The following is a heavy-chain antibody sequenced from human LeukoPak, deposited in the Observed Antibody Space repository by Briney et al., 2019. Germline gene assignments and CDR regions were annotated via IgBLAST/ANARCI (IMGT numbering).Heavy chain of an antibody. CDR1: GGSISSGSYY. D-gene: IGHD5-18*01. V-gene: IGHV4-61*02. J-gene: IGHJ5*02. Sequence: SSETLSLTCTVSGGSISSGSYYWSWIRQPAGKGLEWIGRIYTSGSTNYNPSLKSRVTMSVDTSKNQFSLKLSSVTAADTAVYYCARTREEQDTAMVNWFDPWGQGTLVTVSS. CDR2: IYTSGST. CDR3: ARTREEQDTAMVNWFDP.